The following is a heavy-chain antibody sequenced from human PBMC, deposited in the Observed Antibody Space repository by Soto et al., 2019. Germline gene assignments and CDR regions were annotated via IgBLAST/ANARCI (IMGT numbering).Heavy chain of an antibody. Sequence: QTTLEESGPPRVKPTQTLTLTCIFSGFSLSTGGVGVGWIRQPPGKALEWLAFIYWDDDKRYSPSLRSRLTLTSDTSGQQVALTMTNMDPVDTATYFCARRATFQGNWDGGYFDSWGQGTLVTVSS. D-gene: IGHD1-1*01. V-gene: IGHV2-5*02. CDR2: IYWDDDK. J-gene: IGHJ4*02. CDR1: GFSLSTGGVG. CDR3: ARRATFQGNWDGGYFDS.